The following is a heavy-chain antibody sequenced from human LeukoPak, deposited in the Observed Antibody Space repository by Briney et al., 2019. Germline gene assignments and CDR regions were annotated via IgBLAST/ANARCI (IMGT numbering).Heavy chain of an antibody. V-gene: IGHV4-4*07. CDR1: GGSMRSYW. Sequence: PSEILSLTCDVSGGSMRSYWWGWVRQPAGKGLEWIGRVYPTGSTRFNPSLKSRLTMSMDTSTNQFSMKLTSVTAADTAVYFCARQGYTVSYYFLDYWSQGTLVTVSS. CDR3: ARQGYTVSYYFLDY. CDR2: VYPTGST. D-gene: IGHD1-26*01. J-gene: IGHJ4*02.